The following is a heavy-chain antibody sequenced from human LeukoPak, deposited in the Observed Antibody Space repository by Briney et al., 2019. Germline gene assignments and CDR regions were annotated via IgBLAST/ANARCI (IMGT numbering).Heavy chain of an antibody. CDR2: IFDADDT. CDR3: ARHYGDYLTYFDS. D-gene: IGHD4-17*01. Sequence: GGSLRLSCAASGFDLTTYAMSWVRQAPGKGLEWVSIIFDADDTHYADSVKGRFTISRDKSKNTLYLQMNTLRAEDTAVYYCARHYGDYLTYFDSWGQGTLVTVSS. J-gene: IGHJ4*02. CDR1: GFDLTTYA. V-gene: IGHV3-53*01.